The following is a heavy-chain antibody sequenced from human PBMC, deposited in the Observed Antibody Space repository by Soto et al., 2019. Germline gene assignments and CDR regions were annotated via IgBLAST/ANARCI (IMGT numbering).Heavy chain of an antibody. J-gene: IGHJ4*02. Sequence: QLQLQESGPGLVKPSETLALTCTVSGGSISSRSYYWGWIRQPPGKGLEWIGSMYYSSGSIYYNPSLKSRVTISVDTSKNQFSLKVDSVTAADAAVYYCANTPDVWGQGILVTVSS. CDR1: GGSISSRSYY. V-gene: IGHV4-39*01. CDR3: ANTPDV. CDR2: MYYSSGSI.